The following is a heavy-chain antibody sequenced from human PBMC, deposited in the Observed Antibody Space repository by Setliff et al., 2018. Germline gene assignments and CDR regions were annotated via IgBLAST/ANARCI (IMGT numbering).Heavy chain of an antibody. V-gene: IGHV1-18*01. J-gene: IGHJ4*02. CDR1: GYSFSDSA. CDR3: ARINFYVSSGYYYAPDY. CDR2: ISPHTGKT. Sequence: ASVKVSCKASGYSFSDSAVNWVRQAPGQGLGWVGWISPHTGKTYFAQKLQGRVTMTTDTSTGTAYMELGSLTSDDTAIYYCARINFYVSSGYYYAPDYWGPGTLVTVSS. D-gene: IGHD3-22*01.